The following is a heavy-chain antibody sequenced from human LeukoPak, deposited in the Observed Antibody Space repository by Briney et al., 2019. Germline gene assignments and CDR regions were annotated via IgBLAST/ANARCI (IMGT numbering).Heavy chain of an antibody. Sequence: ASVKVSCKGSGYNFTVYYMHWVRQAPGQGLEWMGWMDSNSGDTIYAPKFQGRVSMTRDTSITTAYMELSSLTFDDSAMYYCATKGGLTPNTLAMWGHGTMVTVSS. CDR1: GYNFTVYY. V-gene: IGHV1-2*02. J-gene: IGHJ3*01. D-gene: IGHD2-15*01. CDR3: ATKGGLTPNTLAM. CDR2: MDSNSGDT.